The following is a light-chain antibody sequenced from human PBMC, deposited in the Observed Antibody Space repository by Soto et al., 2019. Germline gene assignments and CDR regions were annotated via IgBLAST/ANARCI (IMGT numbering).Light chain of an antibody. CDR2: LVS. CDR1: QSLLQSDGYNY. V-gene: IGKV2-28*01. J-gene: IGKJ1*01. Sequence: DIVMTQSPLSLPVTPGESASISCRSSQSLLQSDGYNYLDWYLQKPGQSPQFLIYLVSNRASGVHDRFSGSGSGTNFTLKISRVEAEDVGVYYCMQALQTPLTFGQGTKVEIK. CDR3: MQALQTPLT.